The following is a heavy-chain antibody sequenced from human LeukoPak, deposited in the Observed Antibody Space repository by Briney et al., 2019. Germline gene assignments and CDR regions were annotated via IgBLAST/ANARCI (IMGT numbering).Heavy chain of an antibody. CDR3: ARSYDSSGYFVSPYYFDY. CDR2: IYYSGST. Sequence: SETLSLTCTVSGGSISGYYWSWIRQPPGKGLEWIGYIYYSGSTNYNPSLKSRVTISVDTSKNQFSLKLSSVTAADTAVYYCARSYDSSGYFVSPYYFDYWGQGTLVTVSS. CDR1: GGSISGYY. D-gene: IGHD3-22*01. J-gene: IGHJ4*02. V-gene: IGHV4-59*01.